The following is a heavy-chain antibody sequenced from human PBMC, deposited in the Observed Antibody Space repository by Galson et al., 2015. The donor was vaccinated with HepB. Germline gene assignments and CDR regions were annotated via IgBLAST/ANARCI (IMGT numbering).Heavy chain of an antibody. CDR1: GYTFDTYG. CDR2: IRVSNGNT. V-gene: IGHV1-18*01. J-gene: IGHJ4*02. CDR3: ARDDLIVGANPDY. D-gene: IGHD1-26*01. Sequence: SCKAVGYTFDTYGISWVRQASGQGLEWMGWIRVSNGNTTYAPKFQDRVTMTADRDTRTAYMEMTSLTSEDTAVYYCARDDLIVGANPDYWGQGTLVIVSS.